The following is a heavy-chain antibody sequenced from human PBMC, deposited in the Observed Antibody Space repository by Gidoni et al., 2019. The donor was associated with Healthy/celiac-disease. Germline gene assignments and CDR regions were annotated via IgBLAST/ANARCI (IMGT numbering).Heavy chain of an antibody. CDR1: GYTFTGYY. Sequence: QVQLVQSGAEVKKPGASVKVSCKASGYTFTGYYMHWVRQAPGQGLEWMGWINPNSGGTNYAQKFQGWVTMTRDTSISTAYMELSRLRSDDTAVYYCARGDCSSTSCYNKGLGNWFDPWGQGTLVTVSS. D-gene: IGHD2-2*02. J-gene: IGHJ5*02. V-gene: IGHV1-2*04. CDR3: ARGDCSSTSCYNKGLGNWFDP. CDR2: INPNSGGT.